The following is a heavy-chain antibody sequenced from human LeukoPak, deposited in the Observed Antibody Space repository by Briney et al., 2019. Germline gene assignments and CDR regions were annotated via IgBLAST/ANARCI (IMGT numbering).Heavy chain of an antibody. V-gene: IGHV4-34*01. CDR2: INHSGST. Sequence: SETLSLTCAVYGGSFSGYYWSWIRQPPGKGLEWIGEINHSGSTNYNPSLKSRVTISVDTSKNQFSLKLSSVTAADTAVYYCARQYSGSPKVDRIAFFDYWGQGTLVTVSS. CDR3: ARQYSGSPKVDRIAFFDY. CDR1: GGSFSGYY. D-gene: IGHD1-26*01. J-gene: IGHJ4*02.